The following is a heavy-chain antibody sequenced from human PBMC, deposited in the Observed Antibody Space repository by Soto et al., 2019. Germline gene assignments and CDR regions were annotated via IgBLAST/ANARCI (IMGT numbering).Heavy chain of an antibody. D-gene: IGHD6-19*01. V-gene: IGHV4-4*02. CDR3: ARSFGWYAIDR. CDR1: SASIISEQR. J-gene: IGHJ1*01. CDR2: IHHSGST. Sequence: QMQLQESGPGLVKPSETLSLTCAVSSASIISEQRWSWVRQPPGKGLEWIGEIHHSGSTNNNPSLRSRVTMSVDKSKNQSSLNLNSVTAADTAVYYGARSFGWYAIDRWGQGTLVIVSS.